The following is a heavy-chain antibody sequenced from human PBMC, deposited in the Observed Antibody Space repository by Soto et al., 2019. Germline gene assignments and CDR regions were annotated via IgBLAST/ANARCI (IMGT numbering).Heavy chain of an antibody. CDR2: ISRNSDRS. J-gene: IGHJ4*02. Sequence: EVQLVESGGGLVQPGRSLRLSCAASGFTLDDFAMHWVRQAPGKGLEWVSGISRNSDRSEYADSVKGRFVISRDNAKNSLNLQMNSLRTEDTALYYCVKGVGIRDRFDDWGQGTLVIVSS. V-gene: IGHV3-9*01. CDR3: VKGVGIRDRFDD. D-gene: IGHD2-15*01. CDR1: GFTLDDFA.